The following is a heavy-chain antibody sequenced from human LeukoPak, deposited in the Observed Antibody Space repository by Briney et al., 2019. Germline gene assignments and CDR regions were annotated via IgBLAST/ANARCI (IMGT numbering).Heavy chain of an antibody. CDR2: ISGSGGST. CDR3: ALKKGGYFDWNWFDP. CDR1: GFTFSSYG. D-gene: IGHD3-9*01. V-gene: IGHV3-23*01. J-gene: IGHJ5*02. Sequence: AGGSLRLSCAASGFTFSSYGMSWVRQAPGKGLEWVSAISGSGGSTYYADSVKGRFTISRDNSKNTLYLQMNSLRAEDTAVYYCALKKGGYFDWNWFDPWGQGTLVTVSS.